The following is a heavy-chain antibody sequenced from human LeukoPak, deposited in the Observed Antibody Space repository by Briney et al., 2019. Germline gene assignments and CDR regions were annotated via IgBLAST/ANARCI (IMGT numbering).Heavy chain of an antibody. Sequence: GASVKVSCKASGYTFTGYYMHWVRQAPGQGLEWMGWINPNSGGTNYAQKFQGRVTMTRDTSISTAYMELSRLRSDDTAVYYCARDGTECTNGVCSNNWFDPWGQGTLVTVSS. CDR3: ARDGTECTNGVCSNNWFDP. D-gene: IGHD2-8*01. V-gene: IGHV1-2*02. CDR2: INPNSGGT. J-gene: IGHJ5*02. CDR1: GYTFTGYY.